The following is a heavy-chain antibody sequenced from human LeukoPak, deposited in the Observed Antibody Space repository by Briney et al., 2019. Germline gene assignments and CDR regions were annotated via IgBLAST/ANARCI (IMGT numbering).Heavy chain of an antibody. D-gene: IGHD5-18*01. Sequence: PSETLSLTCAVYGGSFRGYYWSWIRQPPGKGLEWIGEINHSGSTNYNPSLKSRVTISVDTSKNQFSLKLSSVTAADTAVYYCARENRGYSYGYLYYYYGMDVWGQGITVTVSS. J-gene: IGHJ6*02. V-gene: IGHV4-34*01. CDR2: INHSGST. CDR1: GGSFRGYY. CDR3: ARENRGYSYGYLYYYYGMDV.